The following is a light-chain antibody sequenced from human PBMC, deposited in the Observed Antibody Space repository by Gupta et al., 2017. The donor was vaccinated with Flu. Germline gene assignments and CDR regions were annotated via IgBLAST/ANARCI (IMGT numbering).Light chain of an antibody. Sequence: DIQMTHSPSTLSASVGDRVTITCRASQSISSWLAWYQQKPGKAPKLLIYQASSLESGVPSRFSGSGSGTGFTLTISSLQPDDFATYYCQQYNSYSGTFGQGTKVEIK. V-gene: IGKV1-5*03. J-gene: IGKJ1*01. CDR2: QAS. CDR3: QQYNSYSGT. CDR1: QSISSW.